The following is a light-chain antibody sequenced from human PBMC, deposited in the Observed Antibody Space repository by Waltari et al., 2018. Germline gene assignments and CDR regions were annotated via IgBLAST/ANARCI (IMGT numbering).Light chain of an antibody. CDR1: TGAVTSGYY. J-gene: IGLJ3*02. CDR2: NTN. Sequence: QTVVTQEPSLTVSPGGTVTLTCASSTGAVTSGYYPNWFPQKPGQAPRALIYNTNNKPPWTPARFAGSLDGGKAALILSGVQPEDEADYYCRLYYGGAQVFGGGTKLTVL. CDR3: RLYYGGAQV. V-gene: IGLV7-43*01.